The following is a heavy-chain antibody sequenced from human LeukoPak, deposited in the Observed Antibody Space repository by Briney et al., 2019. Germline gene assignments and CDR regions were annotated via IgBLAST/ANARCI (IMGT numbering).Heavy chain of an antibody. CDR1: GGSISSGDYY. Sequence: SQTLSLTCTVSGGSISSGDYYWSWIRQPPGKGLEWIGEINEIGGTNYSPSLKSRVTISLNTSKNQFSLTLNSVIAADTAVYYCARKVPGTLDLWGRGTLVTVSS. CDR3: ARKVPGTLDL. J-gene: IGHJ2*01. D-gene: IGHD3-10*01. CDR2: INEIGGT. V-gene: IGHV4-30-4*08.